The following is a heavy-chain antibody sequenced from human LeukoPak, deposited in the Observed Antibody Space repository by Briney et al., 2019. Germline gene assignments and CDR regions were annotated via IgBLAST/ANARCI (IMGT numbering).Heavy chain of an antibody. D-gene: IGHD3-22*01. CDR1: GGSINSYY. J-gene: IGHJ4*02. V-gene: IGHV4-59*01. CDR2: IYYSGST. CDR3: ARGQGGSGYYY. Sequence: SETLSLTCTISGGSINSYYWSWIRQPPGKGLEWIGYIYYSGSTNYNPSLKSRVAISVDTSKNQFSLRLTSVTAADTAVYYCARGQGGSGYYYWGQGTLVTVSS.